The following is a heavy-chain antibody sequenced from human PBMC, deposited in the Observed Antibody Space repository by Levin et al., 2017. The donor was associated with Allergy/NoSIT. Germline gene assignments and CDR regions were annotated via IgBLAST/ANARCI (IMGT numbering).Heavy chain of an antibody. Sequence: ETLSLTCAASGFTVSSNYMSWVRQAPGKGLEWVSVIYSGGSTYYADSVKGRFTISRDNSKNTLYLQMNSLRAEDTAVYYCALRFDPWGQGTLVTVSS. CDR2: IYSGGST. J-gene: IGHJ5*02. CDR1: GFTVSSNY. CDR3: ALRFDP. D-gene: IGHD3-3*01. V-gene: IGHV3-66*01.